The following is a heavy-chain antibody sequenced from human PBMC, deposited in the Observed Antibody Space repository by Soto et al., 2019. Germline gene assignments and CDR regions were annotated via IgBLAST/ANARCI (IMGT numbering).Heavy chain of an antibody. CDR2: IYYSGSP. D-gene: IGHD5-12*01. CDR1: GGSISSYY. Sequence: SETLSLTCTVSGGSISSYYWSWIRQPPGKGLEWIGYIYYSGSPNSNPSLKSRVTISVDTSKNQFSLKLSSVTAADTAVYYCAIDSKRGYSGYDKLDYWGQGTLVTVSS. V-gene: IGHV4-59*01. CDR3: AIDSKRGYSGYDKLDY. J-gene: IGHJ4*02.